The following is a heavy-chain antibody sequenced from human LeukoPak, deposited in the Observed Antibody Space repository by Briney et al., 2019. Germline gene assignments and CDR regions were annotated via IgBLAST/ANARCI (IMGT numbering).Heavy chain of an antibody. CDR3: AREGVDGYYYYYMDV. J-gene: IGHJ6*03. CDR1: GGSISSSNW. V-gene: IGHV4-4*02. D-gene: IGHD3-3*01. Sequence: PSETLSLTCAVSGGSISSSNWWSWVRQPPGKGLEWIGEIYHSGSTNYNPSLKSRVTMSVDTSKNQFSLKLSSVTAADTAVYYCAREGVDGYYYYYMDVWGKGTTVTISS. CDR2: IYHSGST.